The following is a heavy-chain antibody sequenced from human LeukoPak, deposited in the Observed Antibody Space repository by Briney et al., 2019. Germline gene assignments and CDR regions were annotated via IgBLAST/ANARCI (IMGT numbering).Heavy chain of an antibody. CDR1: GFTVSSNY. D-gene: IGHD4-17*01. CDR3: ARYYGDYDHPGPFDY. CDR2: IYSGGNT. V-gene: IGHV3-53*01. J-gene: IGHJ4*02. Sequence: GGSLRLSCAASGFTVSSNYMSWVRQAPGKGLEWVPVIYSGGNTYYADSVKGRITISRDNSKNTLYLQMNSLRAEDTAVYYCARYYGDYDHPGPFDYWGQGTLVTVSS.